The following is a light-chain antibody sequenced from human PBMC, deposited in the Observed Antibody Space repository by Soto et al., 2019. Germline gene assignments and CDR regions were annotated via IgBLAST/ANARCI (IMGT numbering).Light chain of an antibody. Sequence: QSVLTQPASVSGSPGQSITISCTGTSSDVGGYNYVSWYQQHPGKDPKLMIYDVSNRPSGVSNRFSGSKSGNTASLTISGLQAEDEADYYCSSYTSSSTGVFGTGTKLNVL. CDR2: DVS. V-gene: IGLV2-14*03. CDR1: SSDVGGYNY. J-gene: IGLJ1*01. CDR3: SSYTSSSTGV.